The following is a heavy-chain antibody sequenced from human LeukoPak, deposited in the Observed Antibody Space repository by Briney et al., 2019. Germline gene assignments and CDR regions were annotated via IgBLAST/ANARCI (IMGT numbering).Heavy chain of an antibody. D-gene: IGHD3-10*01. CDR3: ARLTMVRGVIIDWYFDL. V-gene: IGHV4-34*01. Sequence: SETLSLTCAVYGGSFSGYYWSWIRQPPAKGLEWIGEINHSGSTNYNPSLKSRVTISVDTSKNQFSLKLSSVTAADTAVYYCARLTMVRGVIIDWYFDLWGRGTLVTVSS. CDR1: GGSFSGYY. CDR2: INHSGST. J-gene: IGHJ2*01.